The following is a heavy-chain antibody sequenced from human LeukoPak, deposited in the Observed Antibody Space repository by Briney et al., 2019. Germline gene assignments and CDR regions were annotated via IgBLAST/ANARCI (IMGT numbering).Heavy chain of an antibody. CDR1: GYTFTSYD. J-gene: IGHJ4*02. V-gene: IGHV1-18*01. CDR2: ISAYNGNT. CDR3: ARPSSSGWYHRPQSGHYFDY. Sequence: ASVKVSCKASGYTFTSYDINWVRQATGQGLEWMGWISAYNGNTNYAQKLQGRVTMTTDTSTSTAYMELRSLRSDDTAVYYCARPSSSGWYHRPQSGHYFDYWGQGTLVTVSS. D-gene: IGHD6-19*01.